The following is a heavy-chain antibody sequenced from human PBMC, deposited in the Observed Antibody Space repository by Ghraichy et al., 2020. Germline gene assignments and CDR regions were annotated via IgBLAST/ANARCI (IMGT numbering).Heavy chain of an antibody. V-gene: IGHV3-23*01. J-gene: IGHJ4*02. CDR1: GFTFSSYA. CDR3: AKKGSGSYFSRSLVYYFDY. Sequence: GGSLRLSCAASGFTFSSYAMSWVRQAPGKGLEWVSAISGSGGSTYYADSVKGRFTISRDNSKNTLYLQMNSLRAEDTAVYYCAKKGSGSYFSRSLVYYFDYWGQGTLVTVSS. D-gene: IGHD1-26*01. CDR2: ISGSGGST.